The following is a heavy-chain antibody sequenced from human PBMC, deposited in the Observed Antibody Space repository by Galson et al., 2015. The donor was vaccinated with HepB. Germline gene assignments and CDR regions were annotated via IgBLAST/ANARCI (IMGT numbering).Heavy chain of an antibody. CDR3: AREVLGVRPTTLPSGSSSWFDP. Sequence: SVKVSCKASGYTFTNYYMHWVRQAPGQGLEWMGIINPSGGSTSYAQKFQGRLTMTRDTSTSTVYMELSSLRSEDTAVYYCAREVLGVRPTTLPSGSSSWFDPWGQGTLVTVSS. V-gene: IGHV1-46*01. CDR1: GYTFTNYY. J-gene: IGHJ5*02. CDR2: INPSGGST. D-gene: IGHD3-10*01.